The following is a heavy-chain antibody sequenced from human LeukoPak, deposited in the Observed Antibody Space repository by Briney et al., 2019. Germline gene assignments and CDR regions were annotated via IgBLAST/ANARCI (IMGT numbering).Heavy chain of an antibody. Sequence: GGSLRLSCADSEFTFTNYAINWVRQAPWKGLEWVSRTSGSGSNTFYADSVKGRFTISRDNSENTLYLQMNSLRAEDTAVYYCARTPLGNYQHYMDVWGKGTTVTVSS. D-gene: IGHD1-7*01. CDR1: EFTFTNYA. CDR3: ARTPLGNYQHYMDV. V-gene: IGHV3-23*01. CDR2: TSGSGSNT. J-gene: IGHJ6*03.